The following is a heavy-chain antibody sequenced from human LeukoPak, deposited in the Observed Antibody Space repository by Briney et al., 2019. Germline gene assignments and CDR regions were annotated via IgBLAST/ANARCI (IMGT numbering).Heavy chain of an antibody. CDR2: INPSGGST. V-gene: IGHV1-46*01. CDR1: GYTFTSYG. D-gene: IGHD6-19*01. J-gene: IGHJ4*02. Sequence: ASVKVSCKASGYTFTSYGISWVRQAPGQGLEWMGIINPSGGSTSYAQKFQGRVTMTRDTSTSTVYMELSSLRTEDTAVYYCAREASSGWYFDYWGQGTLVTVSS. CDR3: AREASSGWYFDY.